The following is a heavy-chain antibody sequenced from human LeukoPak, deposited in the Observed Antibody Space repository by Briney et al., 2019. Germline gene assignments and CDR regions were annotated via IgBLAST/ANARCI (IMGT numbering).Heavy chain of an antibody. CDR1: GGTFSSYA. J-gene: IGHJ6*03. Sequence: SVKVSCKASGGTFSSYAISWVRQAPGQGLEWMGGIIPIFGTANYAQKFQGRVTITADKSTSTAYMELSSLRSEDTAVYYCAGGQTNYYDSSGYFTYYYYYYMDVWGKGTTVTVSS. V-gene: IGHV1-69*06. D-gene: IGHD3-22*01. CDR2: IIPIFGTA. CDR3: AGGQTNYYDSSGYFTYYYYYYMDV.